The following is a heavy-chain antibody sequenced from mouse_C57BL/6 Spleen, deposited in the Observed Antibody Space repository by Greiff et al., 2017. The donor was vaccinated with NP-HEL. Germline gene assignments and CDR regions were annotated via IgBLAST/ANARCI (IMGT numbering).Heavy chain of an antibody. D-gene: IGHD1-1*01. V-gene: IGHV1-43*01. CDR1: GYSFTGYY. J-gene: IGHJ3*01. Sequence: EVQLQQSGPELVKPGASVKISCKASGYSFTGYYMHWVKQSSEKSLEWIGEINPSTGGTSYNQKFKGKATLTVDKSSSTAYMQLKSLTSEDSAVYYCARDGGTTVVATEGFAYWGQGTLVTVSA. CDR2: INPSTGGT. CDR3: ARDGGTTVVATEGFAY.